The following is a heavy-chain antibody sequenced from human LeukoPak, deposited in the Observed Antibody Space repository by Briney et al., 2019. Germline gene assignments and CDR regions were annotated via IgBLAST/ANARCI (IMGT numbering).Heavy chain of an antibody. CDR1: GFTFSSYW. CDR2: INSDGSST. D-gene: IGHD6-6*01. V-gene: IGHV3-74*01. CDR3: AKDQYSSSSEYYYYYGMDV. Sequence: GGSLRLSCAASGFTFSSYWMHWVRQAPGKGLVWVSRINSDGSSTSYADSVKGRFTISRDNAKNTLYLQMNSLRAEDTALYYCAKDQYSSSSEYYYYYGMDVRGQGTTVTVSS. J-gene: IGHJ6*02.